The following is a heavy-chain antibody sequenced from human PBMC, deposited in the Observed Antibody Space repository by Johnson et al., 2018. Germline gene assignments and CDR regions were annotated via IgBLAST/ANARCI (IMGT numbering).Heavy chain of an antibody. J-gene: IGHJ4*02. D-gene: IGHD3-10*01. CDR2: INGAGDT. Sequence: QWVRQPRGRGLEWVSAINGAGDTYYAGSVKGRFTISRDNAMNSAYLQINSLRVEDTALYYCVRGDRRDYWGQGTLVTVSS. CDR3: VRGDRRDY. V-gene: IGHV3-13*01.